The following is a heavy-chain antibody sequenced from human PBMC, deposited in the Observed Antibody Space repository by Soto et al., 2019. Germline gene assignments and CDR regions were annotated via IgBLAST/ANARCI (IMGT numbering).Heavy chain of an antibody. CDR3: AKGGGDGFYYGMDV. Sequence: SETLSLTCAVYGGSFSGYYWSWIRQPPGKGLEWIGEINHSGSTNYNPSLKSRVTISVDTSRNQFSLKLSSVTAADTAVYYCAKGGGDGFYYGMDVWGQGTTVTVS. D-gene: IGHD3-16*01. V-gene: IGHV4-34*01. CDR2: INHSGST. CDR1: GGSFSGYY. J-gene: IGHJ6*02.